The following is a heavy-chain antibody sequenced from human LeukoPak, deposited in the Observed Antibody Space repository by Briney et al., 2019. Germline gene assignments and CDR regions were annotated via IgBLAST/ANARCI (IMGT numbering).Heavy chain of an antibody. CDR2: IRYDGSNK. CDR3: AKGRPYSSSSDAFDI. J-gene: IGHJ3*02. CDR1: GFTFSSYG. V-gene: IGHV3-30*02. D-gene: IGHD6-13*01. Sequence: PGGSLRLSCAASGFTFSSYGMHWVRQAPGKGLEWVAFIRYDGSNKYYADSVKGRFTISRDNSKNTLYLQMNSLRAEDTAVYYCAKGRPYSSSSDAFDIWGQGTMVTVSS.